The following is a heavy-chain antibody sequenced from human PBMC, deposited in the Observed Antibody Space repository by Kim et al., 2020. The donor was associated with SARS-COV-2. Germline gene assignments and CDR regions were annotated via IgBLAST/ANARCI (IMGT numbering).Heavy chain of an antibody. CDR1: GFTVSSNY. V-gene: IGHV3-66*01. D-gene: IGHD3-16*01. J-gene: IGHJ6*02. Sequence: GGSLRLSCAASGFTVSSNYMSWVRQAPGKGLEWVSLIYAGGSTYYADSVKGRFSISRDNSKNTLYLQMNSLRAEDTAVYYCVRGGGKFRDYYGMDVWGQGTTVTVSS. CDR3: VRGGGKFRDYYGMDV. CDR2: IYAGGST.